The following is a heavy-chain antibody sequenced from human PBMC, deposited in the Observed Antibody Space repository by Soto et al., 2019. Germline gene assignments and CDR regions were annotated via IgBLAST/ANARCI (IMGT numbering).Heavy chain of an antibody. CDR1: GCSISSSSYY. D-gene: IGHD3-3*01. V-gene: IGHV4-39*01. J-gene: IGHJ5*02. Sequence: SETLSLTCTVSGCSISSSSYYWGWIRQPPGKGLEWIGSIYYSGSTYYNPSLKSRVTISVDTSKNQFSLKLSSVTAADTAVYYCARLSGYDFWSGEGWFDPWGQGTLVTVSS. CDR2: IYYSGST. CDR3: ARLSGYDFWSGEGWFDP.